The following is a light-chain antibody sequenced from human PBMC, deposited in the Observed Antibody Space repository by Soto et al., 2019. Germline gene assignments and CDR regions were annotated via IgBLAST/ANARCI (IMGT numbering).Light chain of an antibody. CDR1: SSDVGGYNF. CDR3: QSYDSSLTNAV. J-gene: IGLJ2*01. V-gene: IGLV2-14*01. Sequence: QAVLTQPASVSGSPGQSITISCTGTSSDVGGYNFVSWYQQHPGKAPKLMIYEVSNRPSGVSNRFSGSKSGNTASLTISGLQAEDEADYYCQSYDSSLTNAVFGGGTQLTVL. CDR2: EVS.